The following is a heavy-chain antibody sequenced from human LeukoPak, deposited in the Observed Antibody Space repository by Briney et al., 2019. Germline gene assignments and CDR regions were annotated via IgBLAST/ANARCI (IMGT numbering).Heavy chain of an antibody. CDR1: GGTFSSYA. CDR2: MNPNSGNT. CDR3: ARGSSGFDY. Sequence: GASVKVSCKASGGTFSSYAISWVRQAPGQGLEWMGWMNPNSGNTGYAQKFQGRVTITRNTSISTAYMELSSLRSEDTAVYYCARGSSGFDYWGQGTLVTVSS. V-gene: IGHV1-8*03. J-gene: IGHJ4*02. D-gene: IGHD5/OR15-5a*01.